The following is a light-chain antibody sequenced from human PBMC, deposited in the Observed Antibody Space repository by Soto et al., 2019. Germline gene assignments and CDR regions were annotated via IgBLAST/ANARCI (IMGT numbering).Light chain of an antibody. CDR1: QSVSSY. J-gene: IGKJ1*01. CDR2: DAS. Sequence: EIVLTQSPATLSLSPGERATLSCRASQSVSSYLAWYQQKPGQAPRLLIYDASNRATGIPARFSGSGSGTDFTLTISSLEPEDFAVYYCQQYNNWPARTFGQGTKVDIK. V-gene: IGKV3-11*01. CDR3: QQYNNWPART.